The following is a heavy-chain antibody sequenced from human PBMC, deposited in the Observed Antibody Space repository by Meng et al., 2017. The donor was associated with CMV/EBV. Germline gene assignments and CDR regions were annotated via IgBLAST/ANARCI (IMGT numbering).Heavy chain of an antibody. Sequence: VQLQGSGPGLVKPYKTLSLTCTGSGGSISSGDYYWSWIRQPPGKGLEWIGYIYYSGSTYYNPSLKSRVTISVDTSKNQFSLKLSSVTAADTAVYYCARVGRTSCYDYWGQGTLVTVSS. V-gene: IGHV4-30-4*08. CDR3: ARVGRTSCYDY. D-gene: IGHD2-2*01. J-gene: IGHJ4*02. CDR2: IYYSGST. CDR1: GGSISSGDYY.